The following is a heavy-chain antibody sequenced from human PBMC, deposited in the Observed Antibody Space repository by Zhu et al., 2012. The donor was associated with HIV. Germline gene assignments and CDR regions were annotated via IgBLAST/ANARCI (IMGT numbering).Heavy chain of an antibody. CDR3: ARKQWELLSAFDI. V-gene: IGHV4-30-4*08. J-gene: IGHJ3*02. D-gene: IGHD1-26*01. CDR2: IYYSGTT. CDR1: GGSISSGDYY. Sequence: QVQLQESGPGLVKSSQTLSLTCTVSGGSISSGDYYWSWVRQSPVRGLEWIGYIYYSGTTYYIPSLKSRVTISVDTSKNQFSLKLTSVTAADTAMYYCARKQWELLSAFDIWGQGTMVTVSS.